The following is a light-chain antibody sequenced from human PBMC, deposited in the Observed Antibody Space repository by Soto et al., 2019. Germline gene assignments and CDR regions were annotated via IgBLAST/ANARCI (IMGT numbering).Light chain of an antibody. J-gene: IGKJ1*01. Sequence: EIVMTQSPSTLSVSPGERATLSCRASQSVSSNLAWYQQKPGQAPRLLIYDASTRATGIPARFSGSGSGTEFTLTISSLQSEDFVVYYCQQYNNWRTFGQGTKV. CDR1: QSVSSN. CDR2: DAS. CDR3: QQYNNWRT. V-gene: IGKV3-15*01.